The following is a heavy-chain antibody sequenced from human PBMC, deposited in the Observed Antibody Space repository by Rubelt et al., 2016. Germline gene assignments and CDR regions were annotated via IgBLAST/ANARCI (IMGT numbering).Heavy chain of an antibody. CDR3: ARGNSNYGYLGVD. CDR2: IFHSGST. D-gene: IGHD4-11*01. J-gene: IGHJ4*02. CDR1: GASISSSNW. Sequence: QVQLQESDPGLVKPSGPLSLTCAVLGASISSSNWWSWVRQPLGKGLEWIGGIFHSGSTSHNLSLPTRVPKTIDKSQNQFSLKLCAVTAADTAVYYCARGNSNYGYLGVDWGQGTLVTVSS. V-gene: IGHV4-4*02.